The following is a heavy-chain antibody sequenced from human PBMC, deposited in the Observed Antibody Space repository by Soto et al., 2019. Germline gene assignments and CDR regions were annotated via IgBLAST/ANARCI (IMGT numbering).Heavy chain of an antibody. V-gene: IGHV3-7*03. CDR1: GFTFSNDW. CDR3: VWEDLLWWLDH. Sequence: EVKLVESGGGLVQPGGSLRLSCAASGFTFSNDWMTWVRQAPGKGLEWVANIKHDGSEKYYVDSVRGRFTISRDNAKDSLYLQMNSLRAEDTAVYYCVWEDLLWWLDHWGQGTLVTVSS. CDR2: IKHDGSEK. D-gene: IGHD2-21*01. J-gene: IGHJ5*02.